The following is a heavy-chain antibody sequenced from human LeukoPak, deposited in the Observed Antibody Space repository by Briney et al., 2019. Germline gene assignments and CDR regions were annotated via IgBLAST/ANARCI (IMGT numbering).Heavy chain of an antibody. CDR1: GGSIRSSYYY. D-gene: IGHD3-3*01. V-gene: IGHV4-39*07. CDR2: INHSGST. CDR3: ARAPTIFGVVYYYYYGMDV. Sequence: KPSETLSLTCTVSGGSIRSSYYYWGWIRQPPGKGLEWIGEINHSGSTNYNPSLKSRVTISVDTSKNQFSLKLSSVTAADTAVYYCARAPTIFGVVYYYYYGMDVWGQGTTVTVSS. J-gene: IGHJ6*02.